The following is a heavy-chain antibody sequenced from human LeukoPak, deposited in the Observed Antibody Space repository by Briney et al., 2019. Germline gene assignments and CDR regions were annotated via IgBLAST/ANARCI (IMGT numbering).Heavy chain of an antibody. V-gene: IGHV1-69*13. J-gene: IGHJ4*02. CDR1: GYTFTSYA. CDR3: ARGYQRSVLEPYYFDY. D-gene: IGHD1-1*01. CDR2: IIPIFGTA. Sequence: GASVKVSCKASGYTFTSYAISWVRQAPGQGLEWMGGIIPIFGTANYAQKFQGRVTITADESTSTAYMELSSLRSEDTAVYYCARGYQRSVLEPYYFDYWGQGTLVTVSS.